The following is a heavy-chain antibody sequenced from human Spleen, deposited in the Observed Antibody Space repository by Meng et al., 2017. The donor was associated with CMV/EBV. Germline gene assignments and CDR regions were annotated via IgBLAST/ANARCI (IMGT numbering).Heavy chain of an antibody. D-gene: IGHD3-10*01. J-gene: IGHJ4*02. V-gene: IGHV4-4*02. CDR2: SYHSGSA. Sequence: SQTLSLTCAVSGGSISRNTHWWSWVRQPPGKGLEWIGESYHSGSANYNPSLQSRVTILVNQSKNQFSLKLTSVTAADTAVYYCSSLVQGVGSGFDFWGQGTLVTVSS. CDR1: GGSISRNTHW. CDR3: SSLVQGVGSGFDF.